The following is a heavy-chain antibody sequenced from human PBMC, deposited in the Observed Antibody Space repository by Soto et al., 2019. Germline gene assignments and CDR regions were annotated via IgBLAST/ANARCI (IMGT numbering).Heavy chain of an antibody. Sequence: SETLCLRYAVDGGSCVGYDWSWIRQPPGKGLEWIGEINHSGSTNYNPSLKSRVTISVDTSKNQFSLKLSSVTAADTAVYYCARFYQYYYGSGSYPGGSAPWGKGTLVPVPS. J-gene: IGHJ5*02. V-gene: IGHV4-34*01. CDR1: GGSCVGYD. D-gene: IGHD3-10*01. CDR3: ARFYQYYYGSGSYPGGSAP. CDR2: INHSGST.